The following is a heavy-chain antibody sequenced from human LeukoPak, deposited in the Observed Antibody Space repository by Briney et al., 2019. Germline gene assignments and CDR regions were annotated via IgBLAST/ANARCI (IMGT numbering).Heavy chain of an antibody. CDR1: GYTFTSYF. CDR2: INPSGGST. V-gene: IGHV1-46*01. Sequence: GASVKVSCKASGYTFTSYFMHWVRQAPGQGLEWMGIINPSGGSTSYAQKFQGRVTMTRDTSTSMVYMELTSLRSEDTAVYYCARDPEGSGCYVDYWGQGTLVTVSS. D-gene: IGHD3-3*01. CDR3: ARDPEGSGCYVDY. J-gene: IGHJ4*02.